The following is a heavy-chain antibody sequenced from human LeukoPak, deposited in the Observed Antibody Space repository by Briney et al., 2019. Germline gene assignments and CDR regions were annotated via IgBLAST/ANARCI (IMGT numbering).Heavy chain of an antibody. D-gene: IGHD3-22*01. J-gene: IGHJ3*02. CDR3: ARAKYDTSGYYYSGFDI. V-gene: IGHV3-11*04. Sequence: PGGSLRLSCAASGFTFSDYYMGWIRQAPGKGLEWVSYITANGSPIYYADSMKGRFTISRDNAKKSLYLQMNSLRAEDTAVYYCARAKYDTSGYYYSGFDIWGQGTMVTVSS. CDR2: ITANGSPI. CDR1: GFTFSDYY.